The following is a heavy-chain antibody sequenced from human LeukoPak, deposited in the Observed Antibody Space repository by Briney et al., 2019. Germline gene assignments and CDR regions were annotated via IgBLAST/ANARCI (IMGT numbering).Heavy chain of an antibody. J-gene: IGHJ4*02. CDR3: ARDQQQLARDY. CDR1: LYTLTNYG. D-gene: IGHD6-13*01. V-gene: IGHV1-18*01. Sequence: SVTVSSKASLYTLTNYGISWVRQAPGDGLEGVGWISAYNGNTNYAQKLQGRVTMTTDTSTSTAYMELRSLRSDDTAVYYCARDQQQLARDYWGQGTLVTVPS. CDR2: ISAYNGNT.